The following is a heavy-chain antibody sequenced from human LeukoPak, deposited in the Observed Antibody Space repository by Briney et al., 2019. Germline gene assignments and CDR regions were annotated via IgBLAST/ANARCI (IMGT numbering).Heavy chain of an antibody. CDR1: GFTFDDYA. J-gene: IGHJ5*02. V-gene: IGHV3-9*01. Sequence: GGSLRLSCAASGFTFDDYAMHWVRQAPGKGLEWVSGISWNSGSIGYADSVKGRFTISRDNAKNSLYLQMNSLRAEDTALYYCAKDDDCCSSTSCYGAGLDPWGQGTLVTVSS. D-gene: IGHD2-2*01. CDR3: AKDDDCCSSTSCYGAGLDP. CDR2: ISWNSGSI.